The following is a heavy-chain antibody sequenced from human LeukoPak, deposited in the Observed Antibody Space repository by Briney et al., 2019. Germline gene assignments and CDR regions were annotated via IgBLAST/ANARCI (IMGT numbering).Heavy chain of an antibody. J-gene: IGHJ4*02. CDR3: ASGGVEMATIFDY. Sequence: PWETLSLTCTVSGGSISSGGYYWSWIRQPPGKGLEWIGYIYHSGSTYYNPSLKSRVTISVDRSKNQFSLKLSSVTAADTAVYYCASGGVEMATIFDYWGQGTLVTVSS. V-gene: IGHV4-30-2*01. D-gene: IGHD5-24*01. CDR2: IYHSGST. CDR1: GGSISSGGYY.